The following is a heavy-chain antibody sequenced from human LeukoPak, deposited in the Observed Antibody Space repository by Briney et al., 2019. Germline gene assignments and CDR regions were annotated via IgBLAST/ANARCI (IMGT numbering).Heavy chain of an antibody. CDR3: ARAVEYNILTGYGNLY. Sequence: GGSLRLSCAASGFTFSSYSMNWVRQAPGKGLEWVSSINSRGDDLYYADSVKGRFTISRDNAKNSLFLQMNSLRAEDTAVYYCARAVEYNILTGYGNLYWGQGTLVTVSS. J-gene: IGHJ4*02. CDR1: GFTFSSYS. V-gene: IGHV3-21*01. D-gene: IGHD3-9*01. CDR2: INSRGDDL.